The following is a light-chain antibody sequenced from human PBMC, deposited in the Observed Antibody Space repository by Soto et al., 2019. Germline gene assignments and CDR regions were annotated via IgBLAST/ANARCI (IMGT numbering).Light chain of an antibody. J-gene: IGLJ3*02. CDR2: VNSDGSH. CDR3: QTWATDIQV. V-gene: IGLV4-69*01. Sequence: QLVLTQSPSASASLGASVNLTCSLSSRHSAYAITWHQHQPERGPRYLMRVNSDGSHTRADGIPDRFSGSGSGAERYLTISPLQSDDEADYYCQTWATDIQVLGGGTKLTVL. CDR1: SRHSAYA.